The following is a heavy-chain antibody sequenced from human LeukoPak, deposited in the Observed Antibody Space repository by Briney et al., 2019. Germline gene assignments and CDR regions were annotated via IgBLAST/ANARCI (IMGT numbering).Heavy chain of an antibody. CDR1: GGSISSSNW. V-gene: IGHV4-4*02. CDR2: IYHSGST. CDR3: ARDRRRLGYGGNSRNWYFDL. Sequence: SETLFLTCAVSGGSISSSNWWSWVRQPPGKGLEWTGEIYHSGSTNYNPSLKSRVTVSVDKSKNQFSLKLSSLTAADTAVYYCARDRRRLGYGGNSRNWYFDLWGRGTLVTVSS. D-gene: IGHD4-23*01. J-gene: IGHJ2*01.